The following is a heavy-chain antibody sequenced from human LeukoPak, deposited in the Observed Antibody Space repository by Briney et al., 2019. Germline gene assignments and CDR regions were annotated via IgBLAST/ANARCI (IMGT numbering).Heavy chain of an antibody. CDR1: GFPFNNAY. CDR3: TTDAGYTSRWYNY. V-gene: IGHV3-15*01. Sequence: GSLLLSCAASGFPFNNAYMCWVRPAPGKGLEWVGRIKNKVDGVTIDYGAPVKGRFTISRDDSRNTLYLQMNSLKTEDTAVYYCTTDAGYTSRWYNYWGQGTLVTVSS. D-gene: IGHD6-13*01. CDR2: IKNKVDGVTI. J-gene: IGHJ4*02.